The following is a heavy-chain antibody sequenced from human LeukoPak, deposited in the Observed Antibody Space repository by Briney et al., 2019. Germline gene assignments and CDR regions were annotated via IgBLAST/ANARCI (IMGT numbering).Heavy chain of an antibody. D-gene: IGHD3-3*01. Sequence: VASVKVSCKASGGTFSSYATSWVRQAPGQGLEWMGGIIPIFGTANYAQKFQGRVTITADESTSTAYMELSSLRSEDTAVYYCASEIGSYDFWSGYYKYWGQGTLVTVSS. CDR3: ASEIGSYDFWSGYYKY. J-gene: IGHJ4*02. CDR2: IIPIFGTA. CDR1: GGTFSSYA. V-gene: IGHV1-69*13.